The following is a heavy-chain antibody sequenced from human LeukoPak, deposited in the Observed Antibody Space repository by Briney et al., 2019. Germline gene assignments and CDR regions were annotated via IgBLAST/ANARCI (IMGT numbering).Heavy chain of an antibody. CDR2: ISGGAVST. J-gene: IGHJ4*02. Sequence: AGGSLRLSCAASGFTFSNFAMTWVRQAPGKGLDWVSTISGGAVSTYYADSVKGRFTISRDNSKNTLFLQMNSLRAEDTAVYYCAKDGTYYYGSGNFDYWGQGTLVTVSS. CDR1: GFTFSNFA. CDR3: AKDGTYYYGSGNFDY. D-gene: IGHD3-10*01. V-gene: IGHV3-23*01.